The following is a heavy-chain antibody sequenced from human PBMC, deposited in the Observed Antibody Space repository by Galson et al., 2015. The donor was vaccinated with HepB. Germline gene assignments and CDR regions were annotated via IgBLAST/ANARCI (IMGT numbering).Heavy chain of an antibody. CDR3: ARRHHDFWSGSDASEDY. J-gene: IGHJ4*02. V-gene: IGHV1-69*10. CDR2: IIPILGIA. CDR1: GGTFSSYA. D-gene: IGHD3-3*01. Sequence: SVKVSCKASGGTFSSYALSWVRQAPGQGLEWMGGIIPILGIANYAQKFQGRVTITADKSTSTAYMELSSLRSEDTAVYYCARRHHDFWSGSDASEDYWGQGTLVTVSS.